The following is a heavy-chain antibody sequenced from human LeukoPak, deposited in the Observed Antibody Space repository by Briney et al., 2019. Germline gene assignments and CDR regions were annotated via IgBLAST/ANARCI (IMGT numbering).Heavy chain of an antibody. D-gene: IGHD3-22*01. CDR1: GGSISSSSYY. CDR3: ARNIKTDSSGLEVLFDY. V-gene: IGHV4-39*07. Sequence: SETLSLTCTVSGGSISSSSYYWGWIRQPPGKGLEWIGSIYHSGSTYYNPSLKSRVTISVDTSKNQFSLKLSSVTAADTAVYYRARNIKTDSSGLEVLFDYWGQGTLVTVSS. J-gene: IGHJ4*02. CDR2: IYHSGST.